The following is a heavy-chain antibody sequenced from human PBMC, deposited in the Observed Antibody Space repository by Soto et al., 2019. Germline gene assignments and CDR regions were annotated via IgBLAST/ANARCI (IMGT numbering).Heavy chain of an antibody. Sequence: GASVKVSCKASGYTFTSYGISWVRQAPGHGLEWMGWISASNGNTNYAQKLQGRVTMTTDTSTSTAYMELRSLRSDDTAVYYCARVSGHYDFWSGYGLSYRGDRFTSSWYDPWGQGTLVTVSS. D-gene: IGHD3-3*01. CDR1: GYTFTSYG. CDR2: ISASNGNT. CDR3: ARVSGHYDFWSGYGLSYRGDRFTSSWYDP. V-gene: IGHV1-18*04. J-gene: IGHJ5*02.